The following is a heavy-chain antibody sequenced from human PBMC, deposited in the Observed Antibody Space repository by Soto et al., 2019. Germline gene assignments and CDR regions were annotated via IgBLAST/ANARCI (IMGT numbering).Heavy chain of an antibody. CDR2: ISSSSSYT. D-gene: IGHD2-21*02. J-gene: IGHJ2*01. CDR1: GFTFSDYY. Sequence: GGSLRLSCAASGFTFSDYYMSWIRQAPGKGLEWVSYISSSSSYTNYADSVKGRFTISRDNAKNSLYLQMNSLRAEDTAVYYCAKIGGNSFWYFDLWGRGTLVTVSS. CDR3: AKIGGNSFWYFDL. V-gene: IGHV3-11*06.